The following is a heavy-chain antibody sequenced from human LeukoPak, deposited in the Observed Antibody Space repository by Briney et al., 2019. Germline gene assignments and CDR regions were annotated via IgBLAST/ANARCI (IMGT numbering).Heavy chain of an antibody. D-gene: IGHD2-21*01. CDR2: ISGSGGRT. Sequence: PGGSPRLSYAASGLTFSSYAMSWVRQAPGKGLEWVSSISGSGGRTYYADSVKGRFTISRDNSKNTLNLQMDSLRAEDTAIYYCAKYSGIAYFDYWGQGILVTVSS. CDR3: AKYSGIAYFDY. V-gene: IGHV3-23*01. J-gene: IGHJ4*02. CDR1: GLTFSSYA.